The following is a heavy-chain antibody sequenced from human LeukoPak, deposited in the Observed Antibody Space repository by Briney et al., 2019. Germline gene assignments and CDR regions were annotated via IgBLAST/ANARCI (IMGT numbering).Heavy chain of an antibody. J-gene: IGHJ4*02. D-gene: IGHD3-22*01. V-gene: IGHV4-61*02. CDR2: IYTSGST. CDR3: AREAYYYDSSGYYDY. CDR1: GGSISSGSYY. Sequence: SQTLSLTCTVSGGSISSGSYYWSWIRQPAGKGLEWSGRIYTSGSTNYNPSLKSRVTISVDTSKNQFSLKLSSVTAADTAVYYCAREAYYYDSSGYYDYWGQRTLATVSS.